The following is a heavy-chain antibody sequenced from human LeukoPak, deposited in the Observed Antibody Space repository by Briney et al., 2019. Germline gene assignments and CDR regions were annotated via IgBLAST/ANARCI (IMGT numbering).Heavy chain of an antibody. CDR2: ITPSSGGT. Sequence: ASVNVSCKASGYTFTDYYIHWVRQAPGQGLEWIGWITPSSGGTTYAQRFQGRVTMTRDTSISIVYMELSRLRTDDTAVYYCARGTAPVLQYLDWLYMDVWGEGTTVTVSS. CDR1: GYTFTDYY. J-gene: IGHJ6*03. V-gene: IGHV1-2*02. D-gene: IGHD3-9*01. CDR3: ARGTAPVLQYLDWLYMDV.